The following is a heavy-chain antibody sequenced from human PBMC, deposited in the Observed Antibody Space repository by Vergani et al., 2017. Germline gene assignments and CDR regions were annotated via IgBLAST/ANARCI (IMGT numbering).Heavy chain of an antibody. CDR3: ARDRGGGSNWFDP. J-gene: IGHJ5*02. V-gene: IGHV3-7*01. CDR2: IKQDGSEK. D-gene: IGHD3-16*01. Sequence: VQLVESGGGLVQPGGSLRLSCAASGFTFSSYWMSWVRQAPGKGLEWVANIKQDGSEKYYVDSVKGRFTISRENAKNSLYLQMNSLRAEDTAVYYCARDRGGGSNWFDPWGQGTLVTVSS. CDR1: GFTFSSYW.